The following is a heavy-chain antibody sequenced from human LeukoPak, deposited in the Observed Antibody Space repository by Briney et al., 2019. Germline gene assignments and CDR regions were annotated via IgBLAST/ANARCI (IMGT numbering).Heavy chain of an antibody. CDR1: GGSISSGSYY. V-gene: IGHV4-61*02. CDR2: IYTSGST. D-gene: IGHD4-17*01. Sequence: PSQTLSLTCTVSGGSISSGSYYWSWIRQPAGKGLEWIGRIYTSGSTNYNPSLKSRVTISVDTSKNQFSLKLSSVTAADTAVYYCARVSFTYGPLDSWGPGILVTVSS. CDR3: ARVSFTYGPLDS. J-gene: IGHJ4*02.